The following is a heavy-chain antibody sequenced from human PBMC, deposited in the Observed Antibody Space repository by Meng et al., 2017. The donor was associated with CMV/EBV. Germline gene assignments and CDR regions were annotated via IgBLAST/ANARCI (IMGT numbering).Heavy chain of an antibody. J-gene: IGHJ6*02. CDR3: TSFPRFIYYGMDV. CDR1: GFTVSSNY. CDR2: IYSGGST. D-gene: IGHD3-10*01. Sequence: ETLSLTCAASGFTVSSNYMSWVRQAPGKGLEWVSVIYSGGSTYYADSVKGRFTISRDNSKNTLYLQMNSLRAEDTAVYYCTSFPRFIYYGMDVWGQGTTVTVSS. V-gene: IGHV3-66*02.